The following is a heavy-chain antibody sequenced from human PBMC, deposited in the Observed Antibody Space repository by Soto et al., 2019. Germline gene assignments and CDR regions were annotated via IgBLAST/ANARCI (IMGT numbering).Heavy chain of an antibody. D-gene: IGHD2-2*01. Sequence: SATLSLTCTVSGGSISSYYWSWIRQPPGKGLEWIGYIYHSGSTNYNPSLKSRVTISVDTSKNQFSLKLSSVTAADTAVYYCARGRGGWFINQLLNAFDIWGQGTMVTVSS. CDR3: ARGRGGWFINQLLNAFDI. V-gene: IGHV4-59*01. J-gene: IGHJ3*02. CDR2: IYHSGST. CDR1: GGSISSYY.